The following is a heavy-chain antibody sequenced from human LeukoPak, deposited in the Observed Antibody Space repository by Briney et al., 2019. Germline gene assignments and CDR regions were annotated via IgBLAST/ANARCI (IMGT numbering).Heavy chain of an antibody. CDR2: INNVRSHI. CDR1: GFTFSSYS. V-gene: IGHV3-21*06. D-gene: IGHD2-15*01. J-gene: IGHJ6*02. CDR3: ARDGGRYCSGGSCYSGPYYYYGMDV. Sequence: GGSLRLSCAASGFTFSSYSMNWVRQAPGRGLEWVSSINNVRSHIYYADSVRGRFTISRDNANNVLYLQMNSLRAEDTAVYYCARDGGRYCSGGSCYSGPYYYYGMDVWGQGTTVTVSS.